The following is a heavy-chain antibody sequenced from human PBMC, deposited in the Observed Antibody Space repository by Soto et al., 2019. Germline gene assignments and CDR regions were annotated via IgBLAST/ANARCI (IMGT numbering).Heavy chain of an antibody. Sequence: PSETLSLTCGVYGGSIRGYYWSWIRQSPGKGLEWIGDINDNGGTNYNPSLKSRVTTSLDTSKKQVSLMVSSVTAADMAVYYCARGRYSYETIYYKFYYSALDVWGQGTTVTVSS. CDR1: GGSIRGYY. CDR3: ARGRYSYETIYYKFYYSALDV. D-gene: IGHD3-10*01. J-gene: IGHJ6*02. V-gene: IGHV4-34*01. CDR2: INDNGGT.